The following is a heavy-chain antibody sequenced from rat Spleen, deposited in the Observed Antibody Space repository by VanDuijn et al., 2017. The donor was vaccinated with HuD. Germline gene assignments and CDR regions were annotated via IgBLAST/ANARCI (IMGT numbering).Heavy chain of an antibody. CDR3: ARLSQGYFDY. CDR1: GFTFSDYY. J-gene: IGHJ2*01. CDR2: ISYDGSST. V-gene: IGHV5-29*01. Sequence: EVQLVESDGGLVQPGRSLKLSCTASGFTFSDYYMAWVRQAPTKGLEWVATISYDGSSTYYRDSVKGRFTISRDNAKSTLYLQMGSLRSEDTATYYCARLSQGYFDYWGQGVMVTVSS.